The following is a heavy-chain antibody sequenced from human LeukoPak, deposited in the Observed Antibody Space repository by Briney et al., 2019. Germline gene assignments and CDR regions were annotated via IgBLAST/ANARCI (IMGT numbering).Heavy chain of an antibody. V-gene: IGHV3-74*01. D-gene: IGHD1-7*01. CDR1: GFTFSNTW. CDR2: IDSDESTI. J-gene: IGHJ4*02. CDR3: ATAGNYRFDY. Sequence: GGSLRLSCAGSGFTFSNTWMHWVRQAPGEGLVWVSRIDSDESTINYADSVKGRFTISRDNARNTLYLQMNSLRVEDTALYFCATAGNYRFDYWGQGTLVTVSS.